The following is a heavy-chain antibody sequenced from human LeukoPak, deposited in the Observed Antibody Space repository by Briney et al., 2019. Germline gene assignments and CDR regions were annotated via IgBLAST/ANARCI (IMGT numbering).Heavy chain of an antibody. J-gene: IGHJ4*02. CDR3: AKDFRIGYSAHFDY. CDR2: ISGSGGST. Sequence: GGSLRLSCAASGFTFSSYAMSWVRQAPGKGLEWVSAISGSGGSTYYADSVKGRFTISRDNSKSTLYLQMNSLRAEDTAVYYCAKDFRIGYSAHFDYWGQGALVTVSS. CDR1: GFTFSSYA. D-gene: IGHD2-21*01. V-gene: IGHV3-23*01.